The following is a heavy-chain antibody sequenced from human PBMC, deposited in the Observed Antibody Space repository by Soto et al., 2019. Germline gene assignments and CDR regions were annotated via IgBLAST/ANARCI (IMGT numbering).Heavy chain of an antibody. CDR3: AKTPSIAPRPRDWFDP. J-gene: IGHJ5*02. Sequence: PGGSLRRSCAASGFTFSSYAMSWVRQAPGKGLEWVSAISGSGGSTYYADSVKGRFTISSDTSKNTLYLQMNSLRAEATAVYYCAKTPSIAPRPRDWFDPWGQGTLVTVSS. D-gene: IGHD6-6*01. CDR2: ISGSGGST. CDR1: GFTFSSYA. V-gene: IGHV3-23*01.